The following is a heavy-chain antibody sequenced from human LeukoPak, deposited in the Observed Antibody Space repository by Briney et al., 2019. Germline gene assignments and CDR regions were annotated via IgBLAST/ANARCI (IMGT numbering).Heavy chain of an antibody. CDR1: GGTFSCYA. V-gene: IGHV1-69*05. J-gene: IGHJ4*02. D-gene: IGHD5-18*01. CDR3: ARESQDTAMGDYFDY. Sequence: SVKVSCKASGGTFSCYAISWVRQAPGQGLEWMGRIIPIFGTANYAQKFQGRVTIITDESTSTAYMELSSLRSEDTAVYYCARESQDTAMGDYFDYWGQGTLVTVSS. CDR2: IIPIFGTA.